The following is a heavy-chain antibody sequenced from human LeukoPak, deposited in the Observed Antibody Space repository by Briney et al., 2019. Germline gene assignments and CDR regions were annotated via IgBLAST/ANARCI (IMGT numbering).Heavy chain of an antibody. CDR3: ASGNRTMVRGACAFDI. CDR1: GGSISSSSYY. CDR2: IYYSGST. J-gene: IGHJ3*02. Sequence: SETLSLTCTVSGGSISSSSYYWGWIRQPPGKGLEWIGSIYYSGSTYYNPSLKSRVTISVDTSKNQFSLKLSSVTAADTAVYYCASGNRTMVRGACAFDIWGQGTMVTVSS. V-gene: IGHV4-39*01. D-gene: IGHD3-10*01.